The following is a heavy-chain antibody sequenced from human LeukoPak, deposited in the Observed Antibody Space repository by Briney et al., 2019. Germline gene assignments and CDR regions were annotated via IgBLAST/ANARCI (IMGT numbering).Heavy chain of an antibody. CDR1: GYTFTSYY. CDR3: ARCLSISSGWPPMAWFDP. D-gene: IGHD6-19*01. J-gene: IGHJ5*02. CDR2: INPSGGST. V-gene: IGHV1-46*01. Sequence: ASVKVSCKASGYTFTSYYMHWVRQAPGQGLGWMGIINPSGGSTSYAQKFQGRVTMTRDMSTSTVYMELSSLRSEDTAVYYCARCLSISSGWPPMAWFDPWGQGTLVTVSS.